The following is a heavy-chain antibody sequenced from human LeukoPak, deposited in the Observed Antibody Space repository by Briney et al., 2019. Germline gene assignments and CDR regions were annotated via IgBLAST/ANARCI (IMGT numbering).Heavy chain of an antibody. CDR2: ISWNSVSI. V-gene: IGHV3-9*01. D-gene: IGHD3-22*01. Sequence: PGRSLRLSCAASGFTFDDYAMHWVRQAPGKGLEWGSGISWNSVSIGYADSVKGRFTISRDNAKNSLYLQMNSLRAEDTAFYYCAKVGDSSGYYYSFDYWGQGTLVTVSS. CDR3: AKVGDSSGYYYSFDY. CDR1: GFTFDDYA. J-gene: IGHJ4*02.